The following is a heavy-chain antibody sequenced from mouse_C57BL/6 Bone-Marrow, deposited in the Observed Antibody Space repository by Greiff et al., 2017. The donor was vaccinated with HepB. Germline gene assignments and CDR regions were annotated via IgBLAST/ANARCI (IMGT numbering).Heavy chain of an antibody. J-gene: IGHJ3*01. D-gene: IGHD3-3*01. CDR1: GYTFTSYW. CDR3: ARGGDVWFAY. Sequence: QVQLKQPGAELVRPGSSVKLSCKASGYTFTSYWMHWVKQRPIQGLEWIGNIDPSDSETHYNQKFKDKATLTVDKSSSTAYMQLSSLTSEDSAVYYCARGGDVWFAYWGQGTLVTVSA. CDR2: IDPSDSET. V-gene: IGHV1-52*01.